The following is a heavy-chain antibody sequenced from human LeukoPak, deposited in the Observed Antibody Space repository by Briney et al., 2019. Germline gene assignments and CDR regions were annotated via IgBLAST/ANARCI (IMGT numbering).Heavy chain of an antibody. CDR3: AQIAVAGAVTLDY. Sequence: TLSLTCAVYRGCFSVFYCNWSCEPPGKGLESIVEINHSRSTNYNPSLKSRVTISVDTSKNQFSLKVTSVTAADTAVYYCAQIAVAGAVTLDYWGQGTLVTVSS. D-gene: IGHD6-19*01. V-gene: IGHV4-34*01. CDR1: RGCFSVFY. CDR2: INHSRST. J-gene: IGHJ4*02.